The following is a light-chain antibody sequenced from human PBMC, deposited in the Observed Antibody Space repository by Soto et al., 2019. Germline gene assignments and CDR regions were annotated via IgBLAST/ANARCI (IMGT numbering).Light chain of an antibody. CDR1: QSVSSNY. J-gene: IGKJ1*01. V-gene: IGKV3-20*01. CDR3: QQYGSSPRT. Sequence: EIVLSQSPGTLSLSPGERATLSCWASQSVSSNYLAWYQQKPGQAPRRLIYGASTRATGIPDRFSGSGSGTDFTLTISRLEPEDFAMYYCQQYGSSPRTFGQGTKVEIK. CDR2: GAS.